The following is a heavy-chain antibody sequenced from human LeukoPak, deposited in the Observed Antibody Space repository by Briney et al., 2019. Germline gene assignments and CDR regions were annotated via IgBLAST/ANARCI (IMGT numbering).Heavy chain of an antibody. D-gene: IGHD3-3*01. CDR1: GYSFTSYW. V-gene: IGHV5-51*01. CDR3: ARHDFWSEQTPNYFDY. Sequence: GESLKISCKGSGYSFTSYWIGWVRQMPGKGLEWMGIIYPGDSDTRYSPSFQGQVTISADKSISTAYLQWSSLKASDTAMYYCARHDFWSEQTPNYFDYWGQGTLVTVSS. CDR2: IYPGDSDT. J-gene: IGHJ4*02.